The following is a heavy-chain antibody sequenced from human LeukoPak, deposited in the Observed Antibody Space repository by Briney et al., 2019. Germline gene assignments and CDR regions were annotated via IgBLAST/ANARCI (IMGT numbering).Heavy chain of an antibody. CDR1: GFTFSSYS. CDR2: ISSSSSTI. Sequence: GGSLRLSCAASGFTFSSYSMNWVRQAPGKGLEGVSYISSSSSTIYYADSVKGRFTISRDNAKNSLYLQMNSLRAEDTALYYCAKMHNWNYFDYWGQGTLVTVSS. D-gene: IGHD1-20*01. V-gene: IGHV3-48*01. J-gene: IGHJ4*02. CDR3: AKMHNWNYFDY.